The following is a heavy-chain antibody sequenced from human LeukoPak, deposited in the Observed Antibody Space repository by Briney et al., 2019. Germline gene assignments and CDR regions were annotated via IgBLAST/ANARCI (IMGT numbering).Heavy chain of an antibody. CDR3: ARERFWSGYHIDY. CDR1: GFTFSSYS. V-gene: IGHV3-48*04. D-gene: IGHD3-3*01. J-gene: IGHJ4*02. CDR2: ISSSGSTI. Sequence: GGSLRLSCAASGFTFSSYSMNWVRQAPGKGLEWVSYISSSGSTIYYADSVKGRFTISRDNAKNSLYPQMNSLRAEDTAVYYCARERFWSGYHIDYWGQGTLVTVSS.